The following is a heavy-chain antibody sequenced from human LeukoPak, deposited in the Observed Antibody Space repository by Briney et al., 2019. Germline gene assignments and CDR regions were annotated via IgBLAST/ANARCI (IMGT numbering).Heavy chain of an antibody. Sequence: SVKVSCKASGGTFSTYAINWVRQAPGQGLEWMGGIIPIFGTAIYAQKFQGRVTITADESTSTAYMELSSPRSEDTAVYCCARDIRNWFDPWGQGTLVTVSS. J-gene: IGHJ5*02. V-gene: IGHV1-69*13. CDR3: ARDIRNWFDP. CDR2: IIPIFGTA. CDR1: GGTFSTYA.